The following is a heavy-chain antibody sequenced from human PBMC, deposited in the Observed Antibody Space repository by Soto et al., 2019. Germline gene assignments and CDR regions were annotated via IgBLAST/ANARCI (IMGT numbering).Heavy chain of an antibody. D-gene: IGHD1-26*01. CDR2: IWYDGSNK. CDR1: GFTFSSYG. CDR3: ARARVGATPFYGMDV. J-gene: IGHJ6*02. Sequence: QVQLVESGGGVVQPGRSLRLSCAASGFTFSSYGMHWVRQAPGKGLEWVAVIWYDGSNKYYADSVKGRFTISRDNSKNTLYLQLNSLRAEETAVYYCARARVGATPFYGMDVWGQGTTVTVSS. V-gene: IGHV3-33*01.